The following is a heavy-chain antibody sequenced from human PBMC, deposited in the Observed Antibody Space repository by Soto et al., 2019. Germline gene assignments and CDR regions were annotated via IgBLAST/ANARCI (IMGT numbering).Heavy chain of an antibody. CDR3: ARVPVYSDAFDI. CDR2: INPDTGGT. J-gene: IGHJ3*02. V-gene: IGHV1-2*02. D-gene: IGHD1-26*01. Sequence: ASVKVSCQASGYSFTGHNIHWVRQAPGQGLEWMGWINPDTGGTKSAQKFQGRVTMTRDTSISTAYMELSGLRSDDTAIYYCARVPVYSDAFDIWGQGTMLTASS. CDR1: GYSFTGHN.